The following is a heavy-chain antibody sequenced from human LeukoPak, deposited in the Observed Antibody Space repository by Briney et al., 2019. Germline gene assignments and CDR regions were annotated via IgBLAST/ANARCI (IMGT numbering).Heavy chain of an antibody. CDR2: ISWESGSI. CDR3: AKDIAPSSSSEAFDY. V-gene: IGHV3-9*01. CDR1: GFTFDDYA. J-gene: IGHJ4*02. Sequence: GGSLRLSCAASGFTFDDYAMHWVRHAPGKGLEWVSGISWESGSIGYADSVKGRFTISRDNAKNSLYLQMNSLIAEDTALYYCAKDIAPSSSSEAFDYWGQGTLVTVSS. D-gene: IGHD6-6*01.